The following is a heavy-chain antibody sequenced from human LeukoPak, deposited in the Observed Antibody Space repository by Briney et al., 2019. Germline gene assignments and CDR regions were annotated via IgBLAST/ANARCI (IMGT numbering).Heavy chain of an antibody. D-gene: IGHD3-22*01. V-gene: IGHV3-30*18. CDR3: AKGLMSYYDSIGYLS. CDR2: ISYDGSNK. J-gene: IGHJ4*02. Sequence: QPARNLSLSSAASGFTFCSYGMLWLRQAPGKGLKWVAVISYDGSNKYYTDSVRGRFIIYRDTSKNSMYLQMNSLRSEDLCVYYCAKGLMSYYDSIGYLSWGQGTLVTVSS. CDR1: GFTFCSYG.